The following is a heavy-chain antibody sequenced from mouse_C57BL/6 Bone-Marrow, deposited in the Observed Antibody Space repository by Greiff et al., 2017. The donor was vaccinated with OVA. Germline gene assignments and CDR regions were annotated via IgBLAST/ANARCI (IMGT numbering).Heavy chain of an antibody. CDR3: ARNSQYYYFDY. V-gene: IGHV2-2*01. CDR1: GFSLTSYG. CDR2: IWSGGST. D-gene: IGHD5-1-1*01. Sequence: VQLKESGPGLVQPSQSLSITCTVSGFSLTSYGVHWVRQSPGKGLEWLGVIWSGGSTDYNAAFISRLSISKDNSKSQVFFKMNSLQADDTAIYYCARNSQYYYFDYWGQGTTLTVSS. J-gene: IGHJ2*01.